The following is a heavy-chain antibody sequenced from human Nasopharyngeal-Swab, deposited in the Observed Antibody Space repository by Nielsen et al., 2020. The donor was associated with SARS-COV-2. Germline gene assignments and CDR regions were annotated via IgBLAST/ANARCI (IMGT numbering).Heavy chain of an antibody. Sequence: WIRQPPGKGLEWIGYIYYSGSTYYNPSLKSRVTMSVDTSKNQFSLKLSSVTAADTAVYCCARRKREEVRGVRYYFDYWGQGTLVTISS. V-gene: IGHV4-59*04. D-gene: IGHD3-10*01. CDR3: ARRKREEVRGVRYYFDY. J-gene: IGHJ4*02. CDR2: IYYSGST.